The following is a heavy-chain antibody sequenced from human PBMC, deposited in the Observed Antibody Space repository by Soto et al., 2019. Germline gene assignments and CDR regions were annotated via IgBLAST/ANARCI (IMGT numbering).Heavy chain of an antibody. Sequence: EVQLVESGGGLVKPGGSLRLSCAASGFTFSNAWMSWVRQAPGKGLEWVGRIKSKTDGGTTDYAAPVKGRFTISRDNSKNTLYLQMTGLRPEDTAVYYCTSSSVSDIVVVAAASELDYWGQGTLVTVSS. CDR2: IKSKTDGGTT. CDR1: GFTFSNAW. J-gene: IGHJ4*02. D-gene: IGHD2-15*01. V-gene: IGHV3-15*01. CDR3: TSSSVSDIVVVAAASELDY.